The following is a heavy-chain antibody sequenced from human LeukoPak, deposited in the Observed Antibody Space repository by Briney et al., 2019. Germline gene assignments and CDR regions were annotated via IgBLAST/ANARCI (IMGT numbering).Heavy chain of an antibody. V-gene: IGHV3-33*01. CDR2: IWYDGSNK. CDR3: AREGKYSYGPFDY. J-gene: IGHJ4*02. Sequence: PGGSLRLSCAASGLTFSNYGMHWVRQAPGKGLEWVAVIWYDGSNKYYADSVKGRFTISRDNSKNTLFLQMNSLRAEDTAVYYCAREGKYSYGPFDYWGQGTLVTVSS. CDR1: GLTFSNYG. D-gene: IGHD5-18*01.